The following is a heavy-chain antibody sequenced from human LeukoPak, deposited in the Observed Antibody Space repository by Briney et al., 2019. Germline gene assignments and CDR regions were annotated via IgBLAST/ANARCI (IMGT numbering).Heavy chain of an antibody. D-gene: IGHD3-10*01. CDR2: IYTSGST. CDR3: ARDLYYYGSGSYHYFDY. Sequence: PSETLSLTCTVSGGSLSSYYWSWIRQPAGKGLEWIGRIYTSGSTNYNPSLKSRVTMSVDTSKNQFSLKLSSVTAADPAVYYCARDLYYYGSGSYHYFDYWGQGTLVTVSS. J-gene: IGHJ4*02. V-gene: IGHV4-4*07. CDR1: GGSLSSYY.